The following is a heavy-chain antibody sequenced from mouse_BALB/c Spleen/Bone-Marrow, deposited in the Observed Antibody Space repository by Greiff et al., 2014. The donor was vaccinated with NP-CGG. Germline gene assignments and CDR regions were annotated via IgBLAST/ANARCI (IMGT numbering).Heavy chain of an antibody. CDR3: AQGYDWAMDY. V-gene: IGHV14-3*02. J-gene: IGHJ4*01. CDR2: IDPANGNT. Sequence: EVHLVESGAELVKPGASVKLSCTASGFDIKDTYMYWVKQRPEQGLEWIGRIDPANGNTKYDPKFQGKATITADTSSNTAYLQLNSLTSEDTAVYYCAQGYDWAMDYWGQGTSVTVSS. CDR1: GFDIKDTY. D-gene: IGHD2-14*01.